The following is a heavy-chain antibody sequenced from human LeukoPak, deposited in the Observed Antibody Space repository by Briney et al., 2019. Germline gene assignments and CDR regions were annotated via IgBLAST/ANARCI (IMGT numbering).Heavy chain of an antibody. CDR1: GGSFSGYY. D-gene: IGHD4-11*01. CDR2: INHSGST. Sequence: SETLSLTCAAYGGSFSGYYWSWIRRPPGKGLEWIGEINHSGSTNYNPSLKSRVTISVDTSKNQFSLKLSSVTAADTAVYYCASTTVTTPYYYYYMDVWGKGTTVTVSS. J-gene: IGHJ6*03. CDR3: ASTTVTTPYYYYYMDV. V-gene: IGHV4-34*01.